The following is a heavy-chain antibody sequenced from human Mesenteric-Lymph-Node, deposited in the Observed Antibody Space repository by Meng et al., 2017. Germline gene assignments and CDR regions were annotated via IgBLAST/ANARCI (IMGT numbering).Heavy chain of an antibody. CDR3: ARIRDAFDI. Sequence: GESLKISCAASGFTFSDYYMSWIRQAPGKGLEWVSYISSSGSTIYYADPVKGRFTISRDNAKNSLYLQMDSLRAEDTAVYYCARIRDAFDIWGQGTMVTVSS. J-gene: IGHJ3*02. CDR1: GFTFSDYY. CDR2: ISSSGSTI. V-gene: IGHV3-11*01.